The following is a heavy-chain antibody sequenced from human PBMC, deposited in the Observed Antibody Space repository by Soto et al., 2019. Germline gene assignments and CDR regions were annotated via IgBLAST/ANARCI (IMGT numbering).Heavy chain of an antibody. CDR2: INHSGST. V-gene: IGHV4-34*01. CDR3: ARYCSSTSCPYYYYGMDV. J-gene: IGHJ6*02. CDR1: GGSFSGYY. Sequence: PSETLSLTCAVYGGSFSGYYWSWIRQPPGKGLEWIGEINHSGSTNYNPSLKSRVTISVDTSKNQFSLKLSSVTAADTAAYYCARYCSSTSCPYYYYGMDVWGQGTTVTVS. D-gene: IGHD2-2*01.